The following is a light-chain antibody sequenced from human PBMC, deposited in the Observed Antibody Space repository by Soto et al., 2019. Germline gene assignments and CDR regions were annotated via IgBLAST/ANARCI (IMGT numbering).Light chain of an antibody. V-gene: IGKV4-1*01. CDR3: QQYYTTPIT. CDR2: WAS. J-gene: IGKJ5*01. Sequence: DIVMTQSPDSLAVSLGERATINCKSSQSILYSSNNKNYLTWYQQKPGQPPKLLIYWASTRESGVPDRFSGSGSGIDFTLTISSLQAEDVTVYYCQQYYTTPITLGQGTRLEIK. CDR1: QSILYSSNNKNY.